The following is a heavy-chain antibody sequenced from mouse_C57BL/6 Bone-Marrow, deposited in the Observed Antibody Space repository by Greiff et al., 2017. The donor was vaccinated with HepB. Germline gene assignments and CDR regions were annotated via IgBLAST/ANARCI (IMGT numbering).Heavy chain of an antibody. Sequence: EVKLVESGGGLVQSGRSLRLSCATSGFTFSDFYMEWVRQAPGKGLEWIAASRNKANDYTTEYSASVKGRFIVSRDTSQSILYLQMNALRAEDTAIYYCARDEWDYWGQGTSVTVSS. CDR3: ARDEWDY. CDR2: SRNKANDYTT. J-gene: IGHJ4*01. CDR1: GFTFSDFY. V-gene: IGHV7-1*01.